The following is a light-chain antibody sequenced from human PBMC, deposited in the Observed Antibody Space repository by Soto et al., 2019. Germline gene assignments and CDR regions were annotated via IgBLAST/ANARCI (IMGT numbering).Light chain of an antibody. V-gene: IGLV1-40*01. Sequence: QSVLTQPPSVSGAPGQRVTISCTGSSSNIGAGYDVHWYQQLPGTAPKLLIYGNSNRPSGVPDRFSGSKSGTSASLAITGLQAEDEADYYCHSYDSSLSARGVFGGGTKLTVL. CDR3: HSYDSSLSARGV. CDR1: SSNIGAGYD. CDR2: GNS. J-gene: IGLJ2*01.